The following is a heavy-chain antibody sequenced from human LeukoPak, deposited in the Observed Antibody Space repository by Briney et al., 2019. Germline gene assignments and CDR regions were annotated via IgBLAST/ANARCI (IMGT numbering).Heavy chain of an antibody. CDR3: ARTDGSGRFDP. Sequence: PSETLSLTCTVSGGSISSSSYYWGWIRQPPGKGLEWIGSIYYSGSTYYNPSLKSRVTISVDTSKNKFSLKLSSVTAADTAVYYCARTDGSGRFDPWGQGTLVTVSS. CDR1: GGSISSSSYY. CDR2: IYYSGST. J-gene: IGHJ5*02. D-gene: IGHD3-10*01. V-gene: IGHV4-39*01.